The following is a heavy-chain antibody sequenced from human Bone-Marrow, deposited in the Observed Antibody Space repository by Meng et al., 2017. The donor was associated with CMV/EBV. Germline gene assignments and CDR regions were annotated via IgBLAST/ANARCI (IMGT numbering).Heavy chain of an antibody. Sequence: ASVKVSCKASGYTFTSYGISWVRQAPGQGLEWMGWISVYNGHTNSAQKLQGRVTMTTDTSTSTAYMELRSLRSDDTAVYYCAGDPGLPNGMDVWGQGTTVTVSS. J-gene: IGHJ6*02. CDR3: AGDPGLPNGMDV. D-gene: IGHD4-11*01. V-gene: IGHV1-18*01. CDR1: GYTFTSYG. CDR2: ISVYNGHT.